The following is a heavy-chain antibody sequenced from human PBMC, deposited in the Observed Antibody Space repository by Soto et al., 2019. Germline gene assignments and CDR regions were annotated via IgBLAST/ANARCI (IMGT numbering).Heavy chain of an antibody. D-gene: IGHD2-15*01. Sequence: SETLSLTCSVSGDSISTVDYFWAWIRQPPGQALEYIGYIYKSTTTYYNSSFESRVAISLDTSKSQFSLTVTSVTAADTAVYFCARGRYCLTGRCFPNWFDSWGQGTLVTVSS. V-gene: IGHV4-30-4*01. J-gene: IGHJ5*01. CDR2: IYKSTTT. CDR1: GDSISTVDYF. CDR3: ARGRYCLTGRCFPNWFDS.